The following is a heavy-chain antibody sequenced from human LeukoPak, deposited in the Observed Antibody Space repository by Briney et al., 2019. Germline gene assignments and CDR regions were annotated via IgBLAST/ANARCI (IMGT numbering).Heavy chain of an antibody. D-gene: IGHD4-17*01. Sequence: GGSLRLSCAASGFTFSSYGMHWVRQAPGKGLEWVAVISYDGSNKYYADSVKGRFTISRDNSKNTLYLQMNSLRAEDTAMYYCAKDTVTPIWGQGTMVTVSS. CDR1: GFTFSSYG. J-gene: IGHJ3*02. CDR3: AKDTVTPI. V-gene: IGHV3-30*18. CDR2: ISYDGSNK.